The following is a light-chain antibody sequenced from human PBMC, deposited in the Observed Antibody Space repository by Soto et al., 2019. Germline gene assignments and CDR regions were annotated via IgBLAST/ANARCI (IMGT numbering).Light chain of an antibody. V-gene: IGLV1-44*01. CDR3: SSWDDSLNGHV. CDR2: TNN. J-gene: IGLJ1*01. Sequence: QSVLTQPPSASGTPGQRVTISCSGGSSNIGSDTVNWYQHLPGTAPKLLIYTNNQRPSGVPDRFSGPKSGTSASLTISGLQSEDEAEYYCSSWDDSLNGHVFGTGTKLTVL. CDR1: SSNIGSDT.